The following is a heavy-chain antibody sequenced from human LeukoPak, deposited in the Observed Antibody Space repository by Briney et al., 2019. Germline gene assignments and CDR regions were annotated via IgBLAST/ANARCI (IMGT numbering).Heavy chain of an antibody. J-gene: IGHJ6*03. Sequence: AGGSLRLSCAASGSTFSSYSMNWVRQAPGKGLEWVSYISSSSSTIYYADSVKGRFAISRDNAKNSLYLQMNSLRDEDTAVYYCARDIATLHYYFYYYMDVWGKGTTVTVSS. V-gene: IGHV3-48*02. CDR3: ARDIATLHYYFYYYMDV. D-gene: IGHD2-21*01. CDR2: ISSSSSTI. CDR1: GSTFSSYS.